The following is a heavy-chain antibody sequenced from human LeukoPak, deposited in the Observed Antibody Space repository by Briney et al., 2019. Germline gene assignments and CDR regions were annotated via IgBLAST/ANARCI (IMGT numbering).Heavy chain of an antibody. J-gene: IGHJ4*02. V-gene: IGHV3-23*01. Sequence: GGSLRLSCAASGFTFSRYAMSWVRQAPGKGLEWVSAITGSGGSTYYADSVKGRFTISRDTSKNSLYLQMNSLRAEDTAVYYCARVGTAGFDYWGQGTLVTVSS. CDR2: ITGSGGST. CDR3: ARVGTAGFDY. CDR1: GFTFSRYA. D-gene: IGHD1-1*01.